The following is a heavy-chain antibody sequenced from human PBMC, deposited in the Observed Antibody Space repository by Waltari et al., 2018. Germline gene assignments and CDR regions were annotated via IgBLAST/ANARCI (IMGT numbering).Heavy chain of an antibody. CDR3: ARSRLTYYYDSSGYYGGYYFDY. V-gene: IGHV4-4*07. CDR1: GGSISSYY. J-gene: IGHJ4*02. CDR2: IYTSGST. D-gene: IGHD3-22*01. Sequence: QVQLQESGPGLVKPSETLSLTCTVSGGSISSYYWSWIRQPAGKGLEWIGRIYTSGSTNYNPALKSRVTSSVDTSKIQFSLKLSSVTAADTAVYYFARSRLTYYYDSSGYYGGYYFDYWGQGTLVTVSS.